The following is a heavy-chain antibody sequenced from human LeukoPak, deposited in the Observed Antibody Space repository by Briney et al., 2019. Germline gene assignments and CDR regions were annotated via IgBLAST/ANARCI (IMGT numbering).Heavy chain of an antibody. CDR3: ARGDYDSSGYLDI. V-gene: IGHV1-18*01. Sequence: ASVKVSCKASGYTFTSYGISWVRQAPGQGLEWMGWINTYNGNTKYAQTLQGRVAMTTDTSASTAYMELRTLRSDDTAVYYCARGDYDSSGYLDIWGQGTMVTVSS. CDR2: INTYNGNT. J-gene: IGHJ3*02. CDR1: GYTFTSYG. D-gene: IGHD3-22*01.